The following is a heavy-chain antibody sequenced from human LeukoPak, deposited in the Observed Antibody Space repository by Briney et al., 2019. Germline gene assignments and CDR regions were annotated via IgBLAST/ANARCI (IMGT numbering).Heavy chain of an antibody. D-gene: IGHD5-18*01. Sequence: SETLSLTCTVSGGSISSYYWSWIRQPPGKGLEWIGYIYYSGSTYYNPSLKSRVTISVDTSKNQFSLKLSSVTAADTAVYYCARDLGLPYPDYYYGMDVWGQGTTVTVSS. CDR1: GGSISSYY. CDR3: ARDLGLPYPDYYYGMDV. CDR2: IYYSGST. J-gene: IGHJ6*02. V-gene: IGHV4-59*01.